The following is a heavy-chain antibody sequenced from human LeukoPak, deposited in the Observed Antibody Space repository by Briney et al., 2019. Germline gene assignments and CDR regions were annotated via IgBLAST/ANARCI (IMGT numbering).Heavy chain of an antibody. CDR2: IRYDGSNK. CDR3: ARGLPALFQFDY. Sequence: GGSLRLSCAASGFTFSSYGMHWVRQAPGKGLEWVAFIRYDGSNKYYADSVKGRFTISRDNSKNTQYLQMNSLRADDTAVYYCARGLPALFQFDYWGQGTLVTVSS. CDR1: GFTFSSYG. V-gene: IGHV3-30*02. D-gene: IGHD2-2*01. J-gene: IGHJ4*02.